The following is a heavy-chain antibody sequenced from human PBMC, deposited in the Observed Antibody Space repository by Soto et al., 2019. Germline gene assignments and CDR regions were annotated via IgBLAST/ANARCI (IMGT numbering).Heavy chain of an antibody. CDR3: AREPRNFKAMDY. Sequence: QVQLQESGPGLVKPSQTLSLICTVSGASVTTGNFYWTWIRQLPGKGLEWIGYIPYSGSTYYNPSPKTRATISIDMSQSQFSLNLNSVTAADTAVYYCAREPRNFKAMDYWGRGTLVTVSS. J-gene: IGHJ4*02. CDR1: GASVTTGNFY. V-gene: IGHV4-31*03. CDR2: IPYSGST. D-gene: IGHD4-4*01.